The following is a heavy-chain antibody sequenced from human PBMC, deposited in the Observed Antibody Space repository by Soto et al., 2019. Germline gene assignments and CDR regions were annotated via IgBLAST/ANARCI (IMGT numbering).Heavy chain of an antibody. CDR1: GRCISSYY. Sequence: SETLSLNSTVSGRCISSYYWSWIRQPPGKGLECSGYSYYSGSTNYNPSHKSRVTITVDTSKNKFSLKLSSVTAADTAVYYSAKVNDYGDVFNYWGQGTLVTVSS. V-gene: IGHV4-59*01. CDR2: SYYSGST. J-gene: IGHJ4*02. D-gene: IGHD4-17*01. CDR3: AKVNDYGDVFNY.